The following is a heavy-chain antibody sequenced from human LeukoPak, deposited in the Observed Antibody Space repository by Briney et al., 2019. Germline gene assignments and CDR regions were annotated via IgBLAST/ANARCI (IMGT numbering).Heavy chain of an antibody. CDR2: ISAYNGNT. Sequence: ASVKVSCKASGYTFTSYGISWVRQAPGQGLEWMGWISAYNGNTNYAQKLQGRVTMTTDTSTSTAYMELRSLRSDDTAVYYCARDADPVGYSSSWYPYYYYYGMDVWGQGTTVTVSS. D-gene: IGHD6-13*01. J-gene: IGHJ6*02. CDR3: ARDADPVGYSSSWYPYYYYYGMDV. CDR1: GYTFTSYG. V-gene: IGHV1-18*01.